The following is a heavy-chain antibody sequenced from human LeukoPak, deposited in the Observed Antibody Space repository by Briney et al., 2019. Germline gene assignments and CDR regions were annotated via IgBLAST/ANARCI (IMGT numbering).Heavy chain of an antibody. CDR2: ISYDGSNK. D-gene: IGHD2-2*01. CDR1: GFTFSSYA. Sequence: GGSLRLSCAASGFTFSSYAMHWVRQAPGKGLEWVAVISYDGSNKYYADSVKGRFTISRDNSKNTLYLQMNSLRAEDTAVYYCARGPPVFFDYWGQGTLVTVSS. CDR3: ARGPPVFFDY. J-gene: IGHJ4*02. V-gene: IGHV3-30-3*01.